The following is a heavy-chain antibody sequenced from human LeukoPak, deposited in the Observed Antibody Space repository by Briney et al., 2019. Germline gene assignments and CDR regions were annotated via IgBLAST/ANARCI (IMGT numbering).Heavy chain of an antibody. J-gene: IGHJ3*02. CDR2: ISRRSIGTA. Sequence: TGGSLRLSCAASGFTFSEYAMTWVRQAPGKGLEWVSTISRRSIGTAYYADSVKDRFTISRDNSKNTLYLQMNSLRTEDTAVYYCTKVNGLESYMYAFDIWGQGTLVTVSS. CDR1: GFTFSEYA. D-gene: IGHD3-10*01. CDR3: TKVNGLESYMYAFDI. V-gene: IGHV3-23*01.